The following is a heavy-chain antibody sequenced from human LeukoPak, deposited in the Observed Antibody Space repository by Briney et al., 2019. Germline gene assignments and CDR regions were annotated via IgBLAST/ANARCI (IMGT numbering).Heavy chain of an antibody. D-gene: IGHD4-17*01. Sequence: GGSLRLSCAASGFTFSSYWMHWVRQAPGKGLEWVANIKQDGSEKYYVDSVKGRFTISRDNAKNSLYLQMNSLRAEDTAVYYCARDTVRGYNWFDPWGQGTLVTVSS. CDR3: ARDTVRGYNWFDP. CDR1: GFTFSSYW. CDR2: IKQDGSEK. V-gene: IGHV3-7*01. J-gene: IGHJ5*02.